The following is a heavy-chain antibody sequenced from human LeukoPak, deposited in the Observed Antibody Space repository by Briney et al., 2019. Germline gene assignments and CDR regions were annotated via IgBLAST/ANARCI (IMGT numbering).Heavy chain of an antibody. V-gene: IGHV1-18*01. CDR2: ISAYNGKP. CDR1: GYTCTRYG. CDR3: ARAPYYFDTNDYYPY. Sequence: ASVKVSCKASGYTCTRYGISWVRQAPGQGFEWMVWISAYNGKPTYAQKLQARVTMTTDTSTTTAYMELRSLRSDDTAVYYCARAPYYFDTNDYYPYWGQGTLVTVSS. D-gene: IGHD3-22*01. J-gene: IGHJ4*02.